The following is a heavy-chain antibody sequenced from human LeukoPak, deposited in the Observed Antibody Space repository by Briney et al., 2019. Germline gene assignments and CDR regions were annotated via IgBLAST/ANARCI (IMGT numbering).Heavy chain of an antibody. Sequence: GGSLRLSCAASGFIFNKHAMSWVRQAPGKGLEWVSGLSGSGGSTDYADSVKGRFTVSRDNSKNTLYLQMNSLRAEDTAVYYCAEPEGGYYDIRPDWGQGTLVTVSS. J-gene: IGHJ4*02. V-gene: IGHV3-23*01. CDR2: LSGSGGST. CDR1: GFIFNKHA. D-gene: IGHD3-22*01. CDR3: AEPEGGYYDIRPD.